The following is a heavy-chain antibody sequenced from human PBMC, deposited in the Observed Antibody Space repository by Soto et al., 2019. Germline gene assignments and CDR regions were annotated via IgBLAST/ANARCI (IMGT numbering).Heavy chain of an antibody. Sequence: GGSLRLSCAASGFTFSSYALSWVRQAPGKGLEWVSAISGSGGSTYYADSVKGRFTISRDNSKNTLYLQMNSLRAEDTAVYYCAKSDTQWLEIFDYWGQGTLVTVSS. J-gene: IGHJ4*02. CDR1: GFTFSSYA. D-gene: IGHD6-19*01. CDR3: AKSDTQWLEIFDY. CDR2: ISGSGGST. V-gene: IGHV3-23*01.